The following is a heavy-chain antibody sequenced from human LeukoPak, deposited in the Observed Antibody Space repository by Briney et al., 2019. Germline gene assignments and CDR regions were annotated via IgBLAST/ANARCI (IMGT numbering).Heavy chain of an antibody. V-gene: IGHV1-69*13. Sequence: GASVKVSCKASGGTFSSYAISWVRQAPGQGLEWMGGIIPIFGTANYAQKFQGRVTITADESTSTAYMELSSQRSEDTAVYYCARVSGSEKTYYYYYMDVWGKGTTVTVSS. CDR1: GGTFSSYA. D-gene: IGHD3-10*01. J-gene: IGHJ6*03. CDR3: ARVSGSEKTYYYYYMDV. CDR2: IIPIFGTA.